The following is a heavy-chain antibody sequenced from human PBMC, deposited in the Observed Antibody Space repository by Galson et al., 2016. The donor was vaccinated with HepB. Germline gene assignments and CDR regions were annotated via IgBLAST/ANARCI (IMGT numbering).Heavy chain of an antibody. CDR3: ARGPAASGGYYRAWWY. CDR2: INPNSGDT. CDR1: GYTFTGCY. V-gene: IGHV1-2*02. J-gene: IGHJ4*02. Sequence: SVKVSCKASGYTFTGCYMHWVRQAPGQGLEWMGWINPNSGDTTFAQKFQGRVTMTRDTSISIAYMELSRLRSDDTAVYYCARGPAASGGYYRAWWYWGQGTLVTVSS. D-gene: IGHD3-10*01.